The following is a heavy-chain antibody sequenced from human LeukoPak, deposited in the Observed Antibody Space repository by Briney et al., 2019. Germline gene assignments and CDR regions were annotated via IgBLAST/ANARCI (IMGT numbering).Heavy chain of an antibody. Sequence: ASVKVSCKASGYTLTSYDINWVRQATGQGVEWMGWMNPNSGNTGYAQKFQGRVTMTRNTSISTAYMELSSLRSEDTAVYYCASSSSWPAHDAFDIWGKGTMVTVSS. V-gene: IGHV1-8*01. D-gene: IGHD6-13*01. CDR1: GYTLTSYD. J-gene: IGHJ3*02. CDR2: MNPNSGNT. CDR3: ASSSSWPAHDAFDI.